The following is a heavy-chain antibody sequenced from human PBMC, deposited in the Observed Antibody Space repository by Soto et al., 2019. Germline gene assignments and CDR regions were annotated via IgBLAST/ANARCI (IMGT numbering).Heavy chain of an antibody. CDR1: GFTFSSYG. D-gene: IGHD5-12*01. CDR3: ARAIRDGYNCDY. J-gene: IGHJ4*02. V-gene: IGHV3-33*01. CDR2: IWYDGSNK. Sequence: QVQLVESGGGVVQPGRSLRLSCAASGFTFSSYGMHWVRQAPGKWLEWVAVIWYDGSNKYYADAVKGRFTISRDNSKNTLYLQMNSLRAEDTAVYYCARAIRDGYNCDYWCQGTLVTVSS.